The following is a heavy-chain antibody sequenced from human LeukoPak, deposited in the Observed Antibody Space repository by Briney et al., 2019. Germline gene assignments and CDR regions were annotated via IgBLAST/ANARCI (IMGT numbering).Heavy chain of an antibody. CDR2: ISGSGGST. CDR1: GFTFSSYA. V-gene: IGHV3-23*01. Sequence: GGSLRLSCAASGFTFSSYAISWVRQAPGKGLEWVSAISGSGGSTYYADSVKGRFTISRDNSKNTLYLQMNSLRAEDTAVYYCARGRYYDNSVYYYFDYWGQGTLVTVSS. CDR3: ARGRYYDNSVYYYFDY. J-gene: IGHJ4*02. D-gene: IGHD3-22*01.